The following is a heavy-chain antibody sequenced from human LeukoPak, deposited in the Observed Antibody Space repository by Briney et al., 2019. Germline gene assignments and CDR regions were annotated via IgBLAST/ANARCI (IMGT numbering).Heavy chain of an antibody. D-gene: IGHD5-18*01. CDR1: GGSISSNTCY. J-gene: IGHJ4*02. CDR2: IYYSGTT. CDR3: GRHEQYSYGRLHY. Sequence: KPSETLSLTCSVSGGSISSNTCYWGWIRQPPGKGLEWIASIYYSGTTYYNPSLRSRVTMSVDTSKNQFSLKLSSVTAADTAVYYCGRHEQYSYGRLHYWGQGTLVTVSS. V-gene: IGHV4-39*01.